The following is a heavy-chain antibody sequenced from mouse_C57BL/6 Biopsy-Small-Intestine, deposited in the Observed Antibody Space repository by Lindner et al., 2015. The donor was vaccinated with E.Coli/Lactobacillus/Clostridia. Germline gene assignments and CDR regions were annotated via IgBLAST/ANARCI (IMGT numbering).Heavy chain of an antibody. CDR1: GYAFSNHL. V-gene: IGHV1-54*01. Sequence: VQLQESGAELVRPGTSVTVSCKASGYAFSNHLIEWVKQRPGQGLEWIGVINPGRGGTIYNEKFKDKATLTADKSSSTAYMQLSSLTSEDSAVYFCASYGNFDYWGQGTLVTVSA. J-gene: IGHJ3*01. CDR2: INPGRGGT. CDR3: ASYGNFDY. D-gene: IGHD2-1*01.